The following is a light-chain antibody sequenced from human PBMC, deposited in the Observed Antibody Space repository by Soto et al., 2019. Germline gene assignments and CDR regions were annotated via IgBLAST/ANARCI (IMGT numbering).Light chain of an antibody. CDR1: QSVGHMF. CDR3: QQYGSSPFT. CDR2: GAS. Sequence: EIVLTQSPDTLSLSPGDRATLSCRASQSVGHMFLAWFQQKPGQAPRLLIYGASSRATGIPDRFSGSGSGTDFTLTISRLEPEDFAVYYCQQYGSSPFTFGPGTKVDIK. J-gene: IGKJ3*01. V-gene: IGKV3-20*01.